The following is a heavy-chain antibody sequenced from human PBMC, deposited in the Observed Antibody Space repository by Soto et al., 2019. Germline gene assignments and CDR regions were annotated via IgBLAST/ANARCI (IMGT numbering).Heavy chain of an antibody. CDR2: IIPIFGTA. J-gene: IGHJ6*02. CDR1: GGTFSSYA. Sequence: QVQLVQSGAEVKKPGSSVKVSCKASGGTFSSYAISWVRQAPGQGLEWMGGIIPIFGTANYAQKFQGRVTITADDSTSTADMELSSLRSADTAVYYCSGTRRSCSGGSSCYYYYGMDVWGQGTTVTVSS. D-gene: IGHD2-15*01. V-gene: IGHV1-69*12. CDR3: SGTRRSCSGGSSCYYYYGMDV.